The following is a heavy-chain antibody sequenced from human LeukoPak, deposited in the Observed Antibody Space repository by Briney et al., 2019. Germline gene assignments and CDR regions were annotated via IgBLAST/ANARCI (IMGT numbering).Heavy chain of an antibody. J-gene: IGHJ4*02. Sequence: PGGSLRLSGTASGFAFSGSAMHWVRQASGKGLEWVGRVRSKINNYATDYAASVKGRFSISRDDSKNTVYLQMNSLKAEDTAVYYCTRLRGERASGDYWGQGTLVTVSS. CDR3: TRLRGERASGDY. V-gene: IGHV3-73*01. D-gene: IGHD2-15*01. CDR2: VRSKINNYAT. CDR1: GFAFSGSA.